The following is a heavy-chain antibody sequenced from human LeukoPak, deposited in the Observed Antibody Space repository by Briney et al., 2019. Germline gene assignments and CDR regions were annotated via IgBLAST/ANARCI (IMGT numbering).Heavy chain of an antibody. Sequence: GGSLRLSCAASGFTFSNAWMSWVRQAPGKGLEWVSLAGWAGGTTFYSDSVRGRFTSSRDSGRKSVYLQMNSLTTDDTAFYFCAKELDTMFFDDWGQGALVTVSS. D-gene: IGHD3-10*02. V-gene: IGHV3-43*01. CDR1: GFTFSNAW. CDR2: AGWAGGTT. CDR3: AKELDTMFFDD. J-gene: IGHJ4*02.